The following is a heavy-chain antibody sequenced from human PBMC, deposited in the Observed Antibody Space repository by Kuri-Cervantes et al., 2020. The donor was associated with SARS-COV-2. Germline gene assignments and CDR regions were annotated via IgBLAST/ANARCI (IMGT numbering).Heavy chain of an antibody. CDR1: GGTFSSYA. V-gene: IGHV1-69*05. CDR2: IIPIFGTA. CDR3: ARTYDTVTGDAFDI. D-gene: IGHD4-11*01. Sequence: SVKVSCKASGGTFSSYAISWVRQAPGQGLEWMGGIIPIFGTANYAQKFQGRVTITTDESTSTAYMELSSLRSEDTAVYYCARTYDTVTGDAFDIWGQGTMVTVSS. J-gene: IGHJ3*02.